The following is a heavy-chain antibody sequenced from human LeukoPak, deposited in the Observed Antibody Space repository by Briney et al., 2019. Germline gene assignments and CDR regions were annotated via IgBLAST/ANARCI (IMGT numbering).Heavy chain of an antibody. CDR2: INPSGGST. Sequence: ASVKVSCKASGDTFTSYYMHWVRQAPGQGREWMGIINPSGGSTSYAQKFHGRVTMTRDTSTSTVYMELSSLRSEDTAVYYCARDTTDYYDSSGYYLAYYYYYGMDVWGQGTTVTVSS. D-gene: IGHD3-22*01. CDR3: ARDTTDYYDSSGYYLAYYYYYGMDV. J-gene: IGHJ6*02. V-gene: IGHV1-46*01. CDR1: GDTFTSYY.